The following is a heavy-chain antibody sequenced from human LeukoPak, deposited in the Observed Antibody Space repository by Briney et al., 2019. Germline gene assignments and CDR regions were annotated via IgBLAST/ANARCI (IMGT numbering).Heavy chain of an antibody. V-gene: IGHV3-11*06. Sequence: GGSLRLSCAASGFTFSDYYMSWIRQAPGKGLEWVSSISSSSSYIYYADSVKGRFTISRDNAKNSLYLQMNSLRAEDTAVYYCACQGYDSSGYYFFSSWGQGTLVTVSS. CDR3: ACQGYDSSGYYFFSS. CDR1: GFTFSDYY. CDR2: ISSSSSYI. D-gene: IGHD3-22*01. J-gene: IGHJ5*02.